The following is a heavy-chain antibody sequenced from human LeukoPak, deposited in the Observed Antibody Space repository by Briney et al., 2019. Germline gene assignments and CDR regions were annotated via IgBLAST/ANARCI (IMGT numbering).Heavy chain of an antibody. CDR2: MSPNSGDT. D-gene: IGHD7-27*01. J-gene: IGHJ4*02. Sequence: ASVKVSCKASGYTFTTHDINWVRQATGQGLEWLGWMSPNSGDTGYAQKFQGRVTMTSDSSISTAYMELSSLRSEDTAIYYCMRTPPNWGFDYWGQGTLVTVSS. CDR3: MRTPPNWGFDY. V-gene: IGHV1-8*01. CDR1: GYTFTTHD.